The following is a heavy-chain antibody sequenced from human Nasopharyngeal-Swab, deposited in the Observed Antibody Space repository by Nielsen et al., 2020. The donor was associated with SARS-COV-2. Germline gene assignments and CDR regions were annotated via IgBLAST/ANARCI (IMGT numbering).Heavy chain of an antibody. Sequence: ASVKVSCKASGYTFTSYAMNWVRQAPGQGLEWMGWINTNTGNPTYAQGFTGRFVFSLETSVSTAYLQISSLKAEDTAVYYCARDYCSGGSCYCFDYWGQGTLVTVSS. V-gene: IGHV7-4-1*02. CDR2: INTNTGNP. CDR1: GYTFTSYA. CDR3: ARDYCSGGSCYCFDY. J-gene: IGHJ4*02. D-gene: IGHD2-15*01.